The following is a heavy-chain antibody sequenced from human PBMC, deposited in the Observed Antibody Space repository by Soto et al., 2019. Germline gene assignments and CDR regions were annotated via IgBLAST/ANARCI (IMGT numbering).Heavy chain of an antibody. V-gene: IGHV4-39*07. CDR1: SGSISSYNYL. D-gene: IGHD7-27*01. Sequence: PSETLSLTCSVSSGSISSYNYLWGWIRQPPGKGLEWIGSIHSSGSTYYSPSLKNRVIMSVDTSKNQFSLKVTSLTAADTALYFFARANWYSEYWGQGTLVTVSS. CDR2: IHSSGST. J-gene: IGHJ4*02. CDR3: ARANWYSEY.